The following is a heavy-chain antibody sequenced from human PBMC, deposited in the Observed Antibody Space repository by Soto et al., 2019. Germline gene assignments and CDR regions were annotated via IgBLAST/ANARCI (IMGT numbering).Heavy chain of an antibody. CDR3: ARGPYCSSTSCYPLGIFVNYYGMDV. CDR2: MNPNSGNT. CDR1: GYTFTSYD. J-gene: IGHJ6*02. V-gene: IGHV1-8*01. Sequence: VASVKVSCKASGYTFTSYDINWVRQATGQGLEWMGWMNPNSGNTGYAQKFQGRVTMTRNTSISTAYMELSSLRSEDTAVYYCARGPYCSSTSCYPLGIFVNYYGMDVWGQGTTVTVSS. D-gene: IGHD2-2*01.